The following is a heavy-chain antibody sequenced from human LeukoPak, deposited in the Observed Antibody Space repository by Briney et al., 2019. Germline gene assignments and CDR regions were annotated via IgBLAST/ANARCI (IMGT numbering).Heavy chain of an antibody. J-gene: IGHJ6*02. Sequence: GGSLRLSCAASGFTFNYAWMSWVRQVPGKGLEWVGQTVSEIDGGTTDYAAPVKGRFTISRDDSKSTLYLQMNSLKIEDTAVYHCTTDEDWNYARKDVWGQGATVIVSS. CDR2: TVSEIDGGTT. CDR1: GFTFNYAW. V-gene: IGHV3-15*04. CDR3: TTDEDWNYARKDV. D-gene: IGHD1-7*01.